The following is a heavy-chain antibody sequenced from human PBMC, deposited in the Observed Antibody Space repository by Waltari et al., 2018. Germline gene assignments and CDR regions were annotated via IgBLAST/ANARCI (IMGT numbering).Heavy chain of an antibody. CDR3: ARVVVVGATGGDY. CDR2: IIPIFGTA. Sequence: VQLVQSGAEVKKPGESLKISCKGSGYSFTSYWIGWVRQMPGKGLEWMGGIIPIFGTANYAQKFQGRVTITTDESTSTAYMELSSLRSEDTAVYYCARVVVVGATGGDYWGQGTLVTVSS. J-gene: IGHJ4*02. V-gene: IGHV1-69*01. CDR1: GYSFTSYW. D-gene: IGHD1-26*01.